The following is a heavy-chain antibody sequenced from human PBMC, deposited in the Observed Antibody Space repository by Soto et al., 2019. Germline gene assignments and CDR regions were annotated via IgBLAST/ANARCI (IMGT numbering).Heavy chain of an antibody. V-gene: IGHV3-15*01. CDR1: GFTFSNAW. J-gene: IGHJ6*02. D-gene: IGHD6-19*01. CDR3: AKDLIIAVAGTRLLFYYYGMDV. Sequence: PGGSLRLSCAASGFTFSNAWMSWVRQAPGKGLEWVGRIKSKTDGGTTDYAAPVKGRFTISRDDSKNTLYLQMNSLRAEDTAVYYCAKDLIIAVAGTRLLFYYYGMDVWGQGTTVTVSS. CDR2: IKSKTDGGTT.